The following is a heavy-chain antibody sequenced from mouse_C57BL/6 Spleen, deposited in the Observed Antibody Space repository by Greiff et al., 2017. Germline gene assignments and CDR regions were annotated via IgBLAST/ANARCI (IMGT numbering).Heavy chain of an antibody. Sequence: VQLQQSGAELVKPGASVKMSCKASGYTFTSYWITWVKQRPGQGLEWIGDIYPGSGSTNYNEKFKSKATLTVDTSSSTAYMQLSSLTSEDSAVYYCARGAPLRLTYYYAMDYWGQGTSVTVSS. CDR3: ARGAPLRLTYYYAMDY. CDR1: GYTFTSYW. J-gene: IGHJ4*01. D-gene: IGHD3-2*02. V-gene: IGHV1-55*01. CDR2: IYPGSGST.